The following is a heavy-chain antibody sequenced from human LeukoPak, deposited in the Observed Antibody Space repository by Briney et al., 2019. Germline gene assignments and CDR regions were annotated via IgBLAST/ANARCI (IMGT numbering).Heavy chain of an antibody. CDR3: ASLSLRRPYRTFDY. V-gene: IGHV4-59*12. D-gene: IGHD5-18*01. Sequence: SETLSLTCTVSGGSISSFYWSWIRQPPGKGLEWIGYIYYSGSTNYNPSLKSRVTISVDTSKNQFSLKLSSVTAADTAVYYCASLSLRRPYRTFDYWGQGTLVTVSS. CDR2: IYYSGST. CDR1: GGSISSFY. J-gene: IGHJ4*02.